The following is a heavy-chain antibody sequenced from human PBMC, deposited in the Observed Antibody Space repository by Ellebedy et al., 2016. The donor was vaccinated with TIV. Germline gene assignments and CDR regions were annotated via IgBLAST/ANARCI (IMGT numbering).Heavy chain of an antibody. J-gene: IGHJ5*01. CDR1: GGSISSSSYS. CDR3: ARHGLINTGWRHWFDS. CDR2: IYERAHT. V-gene: IGHV4-39*01. D-gene: IGHD6-19*01. Sequence: SETLSLXXTVSGGSISSSSYSWGWIRQPPGGGLEWIATIYERAHTYYNPSLRSRATISVDTSKNQFSLILNSVTAADTAVYYCARHGLINTGWRHWFDSWGQGTLVTVSS.